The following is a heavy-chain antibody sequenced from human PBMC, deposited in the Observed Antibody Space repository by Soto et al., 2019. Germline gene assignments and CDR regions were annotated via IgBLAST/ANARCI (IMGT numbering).Heavy chain of an antibody. CDR1: GYSFTSCW. CDR3: ARHYSNYVDYYYGMDV. J-gene: IGHJ6*02. CDR2: FDPSDSYT. V-gene: IGHV5-10-1*01. D-gene: IGHD4-4*01. Sequence: GESLKISCKGSGYSFTSCWISWVRQMPGKGLEWMGRFDPSDSYTNYSPSFQGHVTISADKSISTAYLQWSSLKASDTAMYYCARHYSNYVDYYYGMDVWGQGTTVTVSS.